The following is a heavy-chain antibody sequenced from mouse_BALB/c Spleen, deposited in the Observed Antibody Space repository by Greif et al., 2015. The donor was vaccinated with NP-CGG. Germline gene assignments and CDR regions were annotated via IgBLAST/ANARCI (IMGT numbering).Heavy chain of an antibody. Sequence: VKLVESGPGLVAPSQSLSITCTVSGFSLTSYGVHWVRQPPGKGLEWLGVIWAGGSTNYNSALMSRLSISKDNSKSQVFLKMNSLQTDDTAMYYCARERSMITYYFDYWGQGTTPTVSS. V-gene: IGHV2-9*02. J-gene: IGHJ2*01. CDR3: ARERSMITYYFDY. CDR2: IWAGGST. CDR1: GFSLTSYG. D-gene: IGHD2-4*01.